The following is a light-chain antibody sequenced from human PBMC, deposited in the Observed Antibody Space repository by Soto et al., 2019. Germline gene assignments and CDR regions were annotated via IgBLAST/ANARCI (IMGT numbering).Light chain of an antibody. CDR3: ATWDSSLSGFV. CDR1: GSNIGENY. V-gene: IGLV1-51*01. J-gene: IGLJ1*01. CDR2: DTN. Sequence: QSVLTQPPPVSAAPGQKVTISCSGSGSNIGENYVSWYQQLPGTAPKLLIYDTNKRPSGIPDRFSGSKSGTSATLGITGLQTGDEADYYCATWDSSLSGFVFGSGTKVTVL.